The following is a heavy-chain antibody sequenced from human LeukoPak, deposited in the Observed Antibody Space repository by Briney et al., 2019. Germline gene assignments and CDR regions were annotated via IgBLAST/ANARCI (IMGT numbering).Heavy chain of an antibody. V-gene: IGHV3-7*01. CDR1: GFILSRYW. D-gene: IGHD6-13*01. CDR2: VNQVGSEK. CDR3: AIDNSAERGQQLAN. J-gene: IGHJ4*02. Sequence: PGGSLRLSCAASGFILSRYWMSWVRQAPGKGLEWVANVNQVGSEKYYVDSVKGRFTISRDNAKNPLYLEMNSLRAEDTAVYYCAIDNSAERGQQLANWGQGTQVTVSS.